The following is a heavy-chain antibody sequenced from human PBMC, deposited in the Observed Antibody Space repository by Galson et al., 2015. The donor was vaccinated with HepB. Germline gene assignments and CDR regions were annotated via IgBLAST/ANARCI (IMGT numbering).Heavy chain of an antibody. CDR1: GYSFTNYW. CDR2: IDPSDSYT. J-gene: IGHJ6*02. CDR3: ARHRRGSSWYGMDV. Sequence: QSGAEVKKPGESLKISCKGSGYSFTNYWIGWVRQMPGKGLEWMGRIDPSDSYTNYSPSFQGHATISADKSISTAYLQWSSLKASDTAMYYCARHRRGSSWYGMDVWGQGTTATVSS. D-gene: IGHD6-13*01. V-gene: IGHV5-10-1*01.